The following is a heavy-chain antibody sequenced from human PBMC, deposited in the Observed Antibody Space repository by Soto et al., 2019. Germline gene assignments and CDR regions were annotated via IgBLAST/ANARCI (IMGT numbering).Heavy chain of an antibody. D-gene: IGHD1-1*01. V-gene: IGHV4-4*02. Sequence: SETLSLTCAVSGGSVGSDNWWNWVRQTPGKGLEWIGEIHRTGSTHYNPSLKSRVTISVDKSKNQFSLSLNSVTAADTAFYFGAQNGLYSLAVWGQGTTVTSP. CDR2: IHRTGST. J-gene: IGHJ6*02. CDR3: AQNGLYSLAV. CDR1: GGSVGSDNW.